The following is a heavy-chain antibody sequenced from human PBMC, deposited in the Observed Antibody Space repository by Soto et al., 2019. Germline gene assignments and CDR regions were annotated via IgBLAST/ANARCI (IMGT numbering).Heavy chain of an antibody. CDR3: ARHIGEGGHGENFDY. CDR1: GGSISSSSYY. Sequence: QLQLQESGPGLVKPSETLSLTCTVSGGSISSSSYYWGWIRQPPGKGLEWIGSIYYSGSTYYNPSLKSRVTISVDTSKNQFSLKLSSVTAADTAVYYCARHIGEGGHGENFDYWGQGTLVTVSS. J-gene: IGHJ4*02. CDR2: IYYSGST. V-gene: IGHV4-39*01. D-gene: IGHD4-17*01.